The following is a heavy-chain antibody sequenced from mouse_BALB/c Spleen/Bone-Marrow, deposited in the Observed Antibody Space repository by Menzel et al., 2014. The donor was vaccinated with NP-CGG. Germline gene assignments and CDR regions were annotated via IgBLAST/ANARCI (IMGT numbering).Heavy chain of an antibody. V-gene: IGHV1S81*02. CDR2: INPNNGGT. CDR3: TRLSLLRGYFDY. Sequence: VQLQRSGAELVKPGTSVKLSCKASGYTFTSHYIYWVKQRPGQGLKWIGEINPNNGGTNFNEKFKSKATLTVDKSSSTAYMQLSSLTSEDSAVYYCTRLSLLRGYFDYWGQGTTLTVSS. D-gene: IGHD1-2*01. J-gene: IGHJ2*01. CDR1: GYTFTSHY.